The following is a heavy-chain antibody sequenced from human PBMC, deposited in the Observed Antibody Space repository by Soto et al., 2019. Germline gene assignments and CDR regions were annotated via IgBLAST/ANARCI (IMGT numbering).Heavy chain of an antibody. J-gene: IGHJ4*02. CDR3: ASLESGSSWVY. Sequence: QVQLQESGPGLVKPSETLTLICNVSGDSMSGYYGSWVRQPAGQGLEWIGRVYSSGVANYNPSIESRVTMSKDPPKNQFPRGRRSVPAADRAFFFWASLESGSSWVYWGRGTPVTVPS. D-gene: IGHD6-6*01. CDR2: VYSSGVA. V-gene: IGHV4-4*07. CDR1: GDSMSGYY.